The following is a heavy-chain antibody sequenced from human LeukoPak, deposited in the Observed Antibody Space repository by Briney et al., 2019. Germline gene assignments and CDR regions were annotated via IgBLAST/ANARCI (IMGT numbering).Heavy chain of an antibody. CDR2: VKSDTDGGTT. V-gene: IGHV3-15*01. CDR3: TAGTGHSDHDY. CDR1: EFTFNNAW. Sequence: PGGPLRLSCAASEFTFNNAWMSWVRQAPGKGREWVGRVKSDTDGGTTDYAAPAKGRFTISRDDSKNMVYLQMNSLRTDDTAVYYCTAGTGHSDHDYWGQGTLVTVSS. D-gene: IGHD5-12*01. J-gene: IGHJ4*02.